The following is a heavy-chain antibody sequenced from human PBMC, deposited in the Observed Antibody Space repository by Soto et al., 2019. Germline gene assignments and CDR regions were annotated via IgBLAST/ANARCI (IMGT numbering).Heavy chain of an antibody. CDR1: GYSFTSYW. J-gene: IGHJ1*01. CDR3: ARLAWLVPGAEYFQH. CDR2: IYPGDSDT. V-gene: IGHV5-51*01. D-gene: IGHD6-19*01. Sequence: PGESLKISCKGSGYSFTSYWSGWVRQMPGKGLEWMGIIYPGDSDTRYSPSFQGQVTISADKSISTAYLQWSSLKASDTAMYYCARLAWLVPGAEYFQHWGQGTLVTVSS.